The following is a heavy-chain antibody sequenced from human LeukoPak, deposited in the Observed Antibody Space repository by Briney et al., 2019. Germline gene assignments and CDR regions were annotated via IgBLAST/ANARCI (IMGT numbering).Heavy chain of an antibody. V-gene: IGHV3-48*03. Sequence: SGGSLRLSCAAPGFTFSSYEMNWVRQAPGKGLEWVSYISGSGTTIYYADSVKGRFTISRDNAKNSLYLQMNSLRAEDTAVYYCARRIAAAGRSFDYWGQGTLVTVSS. CDR1: GFTFSSYE. CDR3: ARRIAAAGRSFDY. D-gene: IGHD6-13*01. CDR2: ISGSGTTI. J-gene: IGHJ4*02.